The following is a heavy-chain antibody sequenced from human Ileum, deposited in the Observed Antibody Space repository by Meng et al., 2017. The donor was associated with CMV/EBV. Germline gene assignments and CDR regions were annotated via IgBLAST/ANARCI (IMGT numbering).Heavy chain of an antibody. J-gene: IGHJ5*02. D-gene: IGHD2-15*01. V-gene: IGHV4-30-4*08. CDR3: ARFRIEALGNLFDH. CDR1: GASISSGDYY. CDR2: LFFSANN. Sequence: VQLKGPVPGLGKPSQTLSLSCTVTGASISSGDYYWSWIRQPPGKCLEWIRYLFFSANNYYKPSLNNRVNISIDTPRNQFSLKVDSVTAADTAVYYCARFRIEALGNLFDHWGHGTLVTVSS.